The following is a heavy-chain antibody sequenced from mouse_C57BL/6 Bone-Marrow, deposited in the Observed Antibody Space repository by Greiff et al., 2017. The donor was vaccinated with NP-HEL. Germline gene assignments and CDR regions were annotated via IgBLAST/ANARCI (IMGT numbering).Heavy chain of an antibody. J-gene: IGHJ4*01. CDR3: ARTGFYYGSSYYYYAMDY. Sequence: EVKLMESGPELVKPGASVKISCKASGYSFTGYYMNWVKQSPEKSLEWIGEINPSTGGTTYNQKFKAKATLTVDKSSSTAYMQLKSLTSEDSAVYYCARTGFYYGSSYYYYAMDYWGQGTSVTVSS. CDR2: INPSTGGT. V-gene: IGHV1-42*01. CDR1: GYSFTGYY. D-gene: IGHD1-1*01.